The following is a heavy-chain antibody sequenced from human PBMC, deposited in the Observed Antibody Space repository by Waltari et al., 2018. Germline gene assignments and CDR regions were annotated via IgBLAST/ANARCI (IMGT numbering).Heavy chain of an antibody. Sequence: QVQLVESGGGVVQPGRSLRLSCAASGFTFSSYGMHWVRQGPGKGMGWVAVRWDDGSNKEYAESGKGRFTISRDKSKNTLYLQMNSRRAEDTAMYDCAKESSSWYVLDYWGQGTLVTVSS. CDR2: RWDDGSNK. CDR1: GFTFSSYG. CDR3: AKESSSWYVLDY. V-gene: IGHV3-30*18. J-gene: IGHJ4*02. D-gene: IGHD6-13*01.